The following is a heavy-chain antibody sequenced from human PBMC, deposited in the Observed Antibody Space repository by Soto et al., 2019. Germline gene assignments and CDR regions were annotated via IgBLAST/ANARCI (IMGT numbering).Heavy chain of an antibody. V-gene: IGHV3-23*01. CDR3: AKVSSSWYAGFFDL. CDR1: GFTFSRHA. J-gene: IGHJ4*02. Sequence: EVQLLESGGGLVQPGGSLRLSCTASGFTFSRHAMTWVRQTRGKGLEWVSGLSDSGGSIYYADSVKGRFTISRDNSMNTLYLQMSTLRADDTAVYYCAKVSSSWYAGFFDLWGQGTLVTVSS. D-gene: IGHD6-13*01. CDR2: LSDSGGSI.